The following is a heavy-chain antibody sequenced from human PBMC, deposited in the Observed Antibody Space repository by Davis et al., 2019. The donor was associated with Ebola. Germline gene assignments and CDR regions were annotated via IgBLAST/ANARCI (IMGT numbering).Heavy chain of an antibody. J-gene: IGHJ4*02. CDR3: ARRTVSNFDY. V-gene: IGHV4-39*07. CDR1: GGSIRNTNYY. Sequence: SETLSLTCSVSGGSIRNTNYYCAWVRQPPGKGLEWIGEINHSGSTNYNPSLKSRVTISVDKSKNQFSLKLSSVTAADTAVYYCARRTVSNFDYWGQGTLVTVSS. D-gene: IGHD4-17*01. CDR2: INHSGST.